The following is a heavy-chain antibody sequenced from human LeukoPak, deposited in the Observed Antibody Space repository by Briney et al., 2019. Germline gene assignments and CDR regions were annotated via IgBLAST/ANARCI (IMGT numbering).Heavy chain of an antibody. V-gene: IGHV3-23*01. J-gene: IGHJ4*02. CDR1: GFTFSSYA. CDR2: ISGSGGST. CDR3: AKVMVSPLFDY. D-gene: IGHD5-18*01. Sequence: GGSLRLSCAASGFTFSSYAMSRVRQAPGKGLEWVSAISGSGGSTYYADSVKGRFTISRDNSKSTLYLQMNSLRAEDTAVYYCAKVMVSPLFDYWGQGTLVTVSS.